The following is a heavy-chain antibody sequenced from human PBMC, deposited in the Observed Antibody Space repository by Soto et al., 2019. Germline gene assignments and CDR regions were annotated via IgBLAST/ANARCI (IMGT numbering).Heavy chain of an antibody. CDR1: GDTFNKYA. V-gene: IGHV1-69*12. CDR3: ARGARFLEWLSFDH. D-gene: IGHD3-3*01. CDR2: IIPIFGTA. Sequence: QVQLEQSGAEVKTLGSSVKVSCKASGDTFNKYAISWVRQAPGQGLEWMGGIIPIFGTANYAPQFQDRVTSTADEATSTAYMELTSLKSDDTAVYFCARGARFLEWLSFDHWGQGTLVTVSS. J-gene: IGHJ4*02.